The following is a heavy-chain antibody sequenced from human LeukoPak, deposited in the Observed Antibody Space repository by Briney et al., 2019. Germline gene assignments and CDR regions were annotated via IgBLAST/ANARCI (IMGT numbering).Heavy chain of an antibody. Sequence: AQSLSLTWTLGAGSVSTYYCSWVRQHPGEWLEWLGYIYYTGHTNHSPPLKGRVTISVDPSQDRFFLKLISVTAADTAVYYRARVVLSSDWAFDILGQGTMVTVSS. V-gene: IGHV4-59*02. CDR1: AGSVSTYY. CDR2: IYYTGHT. J-gene: IGHJ3*02. CDR3: ARVVLSSDWAFDI. D-gene: IGHD2-21*01.